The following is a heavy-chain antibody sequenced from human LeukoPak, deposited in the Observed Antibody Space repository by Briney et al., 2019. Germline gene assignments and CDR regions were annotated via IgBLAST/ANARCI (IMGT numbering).Heavy chain of an antibody. V-gene: IGHV4-34*01. Sequence: SETLSLTCAVYGGSFSGYYWSWIRQPPGKGLEWIGEINHSGSTNYNPSLKSRVTISVDTSKNQFSLKLSSVTAADTAVYYCARDLRRSEGPNWFDPWGQGTLVTVSS. J-gene: IGHJ5*02. CDR2: INHSGST. CDR1: GGSFSGYY. CDR3: ARDLRRSEGPNWFDP.